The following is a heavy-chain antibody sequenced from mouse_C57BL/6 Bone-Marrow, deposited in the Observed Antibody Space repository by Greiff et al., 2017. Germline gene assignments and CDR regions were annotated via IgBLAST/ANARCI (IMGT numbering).Heavy chain of an antibody. CDR2: ISDGGSYT. J-gene: IGHJ4*01. Sequence: EVQGVESGGGLVKPGGSLKLSCAASGFTFSSYAMSWVRQTPEKRLEWVATISDGGSYTYYPDNVQGRFTISRDNAKNNLYLQMSHLKSEDTAMYYCASSFFYYAMDYWGQGTSVTVSS. CDR1: GFTFSSYA. CDR3: ASSFFYYAMDY. D-gene: IGHD1-1*01. V-gene: IGHV5-4*01.